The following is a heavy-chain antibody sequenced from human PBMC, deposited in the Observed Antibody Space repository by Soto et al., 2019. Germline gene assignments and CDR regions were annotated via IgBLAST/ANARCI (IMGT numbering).Heavy chain of an antibody. CDR2: IYYSGST. CDR1: GGSISSGGYS. V-gene: IGHV4-30-2*01. Sequence: PSETLSLTCAVSGGSISSGGYSWSWIRQPPGKGLEWIGYIYYSGSTYYNPSLKSRVTISVDRSKNQLSLKLSSVTAADTAVYHCARQMTTVTYEYWGQGTLVTVSS. CDR3: ARQMTTVTYEY. D-gene: IGHD4-17*01. J-gene: IGHJ4*02.